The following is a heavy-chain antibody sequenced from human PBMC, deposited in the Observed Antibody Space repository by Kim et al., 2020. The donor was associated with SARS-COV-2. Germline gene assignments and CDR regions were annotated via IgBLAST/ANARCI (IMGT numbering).Heavy chain of an antibody. D-gene: IGHD5-18*01. Sequence: SVKVSCKASGGTFSSYTISWVRQAPGQGLEWMGRIIPILGIANYAQKFQGRVTITADKSTSTAYMELSSLRSEDTAVYYCARATGYSYGYSDYWGQGTLVTVSS. CDR1: GGTFSSYT. J-gene: IGHJ4*02. V-gene: IGHV1-69*02. CDR2: IIPILGIA. CDR3: ARATGYSYGYSDY.